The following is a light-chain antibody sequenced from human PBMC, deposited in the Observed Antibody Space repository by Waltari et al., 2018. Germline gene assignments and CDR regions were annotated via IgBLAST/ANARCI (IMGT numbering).Light chain of an antibody. CDR1: QSVTSNY. CDR3: QQYGSSPWT. CDR2: GAS. J-gene: IGKJ1*01. V-gene: IGKV3-20*01. Sequence: EIVLTQSPGTWFFSPGKKATFPCRASQSVTSNYLAWYHQKPGQAPRLLISGASSRATGIPDRFSGSGSGTDFTLTISRLETEDFAMYHCQQYGSSPWTFGQGTKVEIK.